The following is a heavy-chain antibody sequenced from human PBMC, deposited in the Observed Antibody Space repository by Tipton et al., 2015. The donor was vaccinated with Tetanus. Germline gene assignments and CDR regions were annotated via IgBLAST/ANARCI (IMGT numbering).Heavy chain of an antibody. CDR1: GYNFISFG. D-gene: IGHD5-18*01. J-gene: IGHJ6*02. V-gene: IGHV1-18*01. Sequence: QSGAEVKKPGASVKVSCKASGYNFISFGVNWVRQAPGQGLEWMGWISGYNGVTNYAQKLQGRVTMTTDTSTSTAYMEMRSLRSDDTAVYYCARGASYGPDYYYGMDVWGQGTTVTVSS. CDR3: ARGASYGPDYYYGMDV. CDR2: ISGYNGVT.